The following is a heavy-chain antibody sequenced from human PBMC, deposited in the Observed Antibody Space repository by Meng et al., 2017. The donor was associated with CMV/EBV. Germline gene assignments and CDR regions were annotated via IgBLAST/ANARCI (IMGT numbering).Heavy chain of an antibody. V-gene: IGHV3-20*04. CDR2: MNWNGDGT. D-gene: IGHD3-3*01. Sequence: GESLKISCAASGFAFREHGMTWVRQAPGKGLEWVAGMNWNGDGTGYADSVKGRFTISRDNAKNSLYLQMNSLRAEDTAVYYCTGAAYYDFWSGYQNQADAFDIWGQGTVVTVSS. CDR3: TGAAYYDFWSGYQNQADAFDI. J-gene: IGHJ3*02. CDR1: GFAFREHG.